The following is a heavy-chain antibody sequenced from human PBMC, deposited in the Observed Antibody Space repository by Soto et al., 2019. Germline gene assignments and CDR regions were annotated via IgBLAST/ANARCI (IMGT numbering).Heavy chain of an antibody. CDR1: GLIFSSYS. Sequence: EVHLAESGGGLVQPGGSLRLSCAASGLIFSSYSMNWVRQAPGKGLEWVSYIDSSSSDIHYADSVRGRFTISRDNAKKSLLLQMDSLRVEDTAVYYCARDRPVDVVPTIPTYYYYMDVWGKGTTVTVSS. D-gene: IGHD5-12*01. CDR3: ARDRPVDVVPTIPTYYYYMDV. V-gene: IGHV3-48*01. CDR2: IDSSSSDI. J-gene: IGHJ6*03.